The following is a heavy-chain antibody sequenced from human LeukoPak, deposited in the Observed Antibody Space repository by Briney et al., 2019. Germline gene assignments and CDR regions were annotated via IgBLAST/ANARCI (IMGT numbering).Heavy chain of an antibody. V-gene: IGHV3-30*18. CDR3: TKDLGTRSYYVSGNYGYDF. Sequence: GGSLRLSCAASGFTFSSYAMSWVRQAPGKGPEWVAVILYDGTKKYYADSVRGRFTISRDNAKNTLYLQMDNLRAEDTAIYYCTKDLGTRSYYVSGNYGYDFWGQGTLVTVSS. CDR1: GFTFSSYA. CDR2: ILYDGTKK. D-gene: IGHD3-10*01. J-gene: IGHJ4*02.